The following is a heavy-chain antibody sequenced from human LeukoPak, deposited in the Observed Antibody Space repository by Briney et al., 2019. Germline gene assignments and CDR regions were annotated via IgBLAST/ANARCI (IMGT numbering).Heavy chain of an antibody. J-gene: IGHJ4*02. CDR1: GFTFSDAW. CDR2: IKSKSDGGTI. CDR3: TTRRQDGW. D-gene: IGHD2-15*01. V-gene: IGHV3-15*01. Sequence: PGGSLRLSCVGSGFTFSDAWMSWVRQAPGKGLEWVGRIKSKSDGGTIDYAAPVKCRFTISGDDSRNTLYLQMNSLKTEDTAVYYCTTRRQDGWWGQGTLVTVS.